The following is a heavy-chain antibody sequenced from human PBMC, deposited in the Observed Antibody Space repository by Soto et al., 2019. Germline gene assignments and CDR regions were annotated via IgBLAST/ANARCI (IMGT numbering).Heavy chain of an antibody. CDR3: ARIIWDNWNDNQQDAFDF. J-gene: IGHJ3*01. Sequence: SGPTLVNPTQTLTLTCTFSGFSLSTSGVGVGWIRQPPGKALEWLALIYWDDDKRYSPSLKSRLTITKDTSKNQVVLTMTNMDPVDTATYYCARIIWDNWNDNQQDAFDFWGQGTLVTVSS. CDR1: GFSLSTSGVG. CDR2: IYWDDDK. D-gene: IGHD1-20*01. V-gene: IGHV2-5*02.